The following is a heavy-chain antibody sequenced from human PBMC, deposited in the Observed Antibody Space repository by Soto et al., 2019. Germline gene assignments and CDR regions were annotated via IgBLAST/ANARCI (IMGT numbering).Heavy chain of an antibody. D-gene: IGHD1-26*01. CDR2: IYYSGST. CDR3: ACSYSGSYYY. V-gene: IGHV4-61*01. CDR1: GGSISSSYY. J-gene: IGHJ4*02. Sequence: SETLSLTCTVSGGSISSSYYWSWIRQPPGKGLGWIGYIYYSGSTNYKPSPKSRVTISVDTSKNQFSLKLSSVTVADTAVYYCACSYSGSYYYWGQGTLVTVSS.